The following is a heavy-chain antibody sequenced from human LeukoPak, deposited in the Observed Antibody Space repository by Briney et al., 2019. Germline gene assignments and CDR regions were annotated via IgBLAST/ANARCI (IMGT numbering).Heavy chain of an antibody. CDR2: IIPIFGTA. CDR3: ASLDIVVVPAAIRPNYYYYYYMDV. V-gene: IGHV1-69*13. Sequence: SVKVSCKASGGTFSSYAISWVRQAPGQGLEWMGGIIPIFGTANYAQKFQGRVTITADESTSTAYMELSSLRSGDTAVYYCASLDIVVVPAAIRPNYYYYYYMDVWGNGTTVTVSS. CDR1: GGTFSSYA. J-gene: IGHJ6*03. D-gene: IGHD2-2*02.